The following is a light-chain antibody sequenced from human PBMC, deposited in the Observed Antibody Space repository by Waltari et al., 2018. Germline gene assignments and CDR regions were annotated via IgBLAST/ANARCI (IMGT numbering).Light chain of an antibody. J-gene: IGKJ1*01. CDR1: HSINTN. Sequence: MRQSPDTLPAPPGERTTSPSRARHSINTNLAWYQRKPGQAPRLLIFDASTRAAGVPTRCGGRGDGAEFTLTTSSLQSDDFVVYCCQKYNNWPPAFGQGTKVESK. V-gene: IGKV3-15*01. CDR2: DAS. CDR3: QKYNNWPPA.